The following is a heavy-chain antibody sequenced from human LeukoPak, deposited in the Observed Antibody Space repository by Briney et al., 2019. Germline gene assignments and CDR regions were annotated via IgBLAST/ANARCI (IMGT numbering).Heavy chain of an antibody. CDR1: GLRFRNYG. J-gene: IGHJ4*02. V-gene: IGHV3-30*19. CDR2: ISYDGNNK. Sequence: PGGSLRLSCVVSGLRFRNYGMHWVRQAPGKGLEWVAVISYDGNNKYYANSVKGRFTISRDNSKNTLYLQMNSLRAEDTAVYYCTRERDLSLYYFDYWGQGTLVTVSS. CDR3: TRERDLSLYYFDY.